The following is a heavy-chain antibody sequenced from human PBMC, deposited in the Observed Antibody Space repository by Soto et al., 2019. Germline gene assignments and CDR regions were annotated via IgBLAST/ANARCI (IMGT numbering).Heavy chain of an antibody. D-gene: IGHD3-3*01. Sequence: PGESLKISCQGSGYNFTDFWIGWVRQMPGKGLEYMGIIYPIDSDTRYSPSFQGQVTISAEKSITTAYLQWTRLKASDTAMYYCAKGGLEDEPFFGXWGPGTLVTVSX. CDR1: GYNFTDFW. CDR3: AKGGLEDEPFFGX. V-gene: IGHV5-51*01. J-gene: IGHJ5*02. CDR2: IYPIDSDT.